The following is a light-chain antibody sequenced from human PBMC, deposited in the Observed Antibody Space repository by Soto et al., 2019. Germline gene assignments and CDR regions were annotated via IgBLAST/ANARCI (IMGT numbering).Light chain of an antibody. CDR1: SSDVGGYKY. V-gene: IGLV2-8*02. Sequence: QSALAQPPSASRSLGQSVTISCTGTSSDVGGYKYVSWYQQHPGKAPKVMIYEVSKRPSGVPDRFSGSKSGNTASLTVSGLQAEDEANYYCSSYAGDNKWVFGGGTKLTVL. CDR3: SSYAGDNKWV. J-gene: IGLJ3*02. CDR2: EVS.